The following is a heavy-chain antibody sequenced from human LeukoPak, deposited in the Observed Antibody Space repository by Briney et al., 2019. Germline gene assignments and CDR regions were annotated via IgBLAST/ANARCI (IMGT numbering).Heavy chain of an antibody. D-gene: IGHD2-15*01. CDR1: GGSISSYY. Sequence: SETLSLTCTVSGGSISSYYWSWIRQPPGKGLEWIGYIYYSGSTHYNPSLKSRVTISVDTSKNQFSLKLRSVTAADTAVYYCARAPVTSCRGAFCYPFDYWGQGTLVTVSS. J-gene: IGHJ4*02. CDR2: IYYSGST. CDR3: ARAPVTSCRGAFCYPFDY. V-gene: IGHV4-59*01.